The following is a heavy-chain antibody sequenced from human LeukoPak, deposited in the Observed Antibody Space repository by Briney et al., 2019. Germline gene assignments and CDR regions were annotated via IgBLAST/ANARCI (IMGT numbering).Heavy chain of an antibody. CDR2: INHSGST. D-gene: IGHD3-10*01. CDR1: GGSFSGYY. V-gene: IGHV4-34*01. Sequence: PSGTLSLTCAVYGGSFSGYYWSWIRQPPGKGLEWIGEINHSGSTNYNPSLKSRVTISVDTSKNQFSLKLSSVTAADTAVYYCASAMSMVRGAPYYYYYMDVWGKGTTVTISS. J-gene: IGHJ6*03. CDR3: ASAMSMVRGAPYYYYYMDV.